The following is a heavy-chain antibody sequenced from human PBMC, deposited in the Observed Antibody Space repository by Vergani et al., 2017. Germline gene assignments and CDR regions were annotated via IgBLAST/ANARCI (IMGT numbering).Heavy chain of an antibody. V-gene: IGHV3-72*01. CDR1: GFTPSDHV. CDR2: SRNKARSYTT. J-gene: IGHJ2*01. Sequence: EVQLVECGGGLLQPGGSLRLSCVASGFTPSDHVMDWVCPGPAKGLGWVGRSRNKARSYTTEYSASVKGRCTISRDDSSNSLYLQMNSLETEDAAVYYSASDRENWAVAGTWYVDLWGRGTLVTVSS. CDR3: ASDRENWAVAGTWYVDL. D-gene: IGHD6-19*01.